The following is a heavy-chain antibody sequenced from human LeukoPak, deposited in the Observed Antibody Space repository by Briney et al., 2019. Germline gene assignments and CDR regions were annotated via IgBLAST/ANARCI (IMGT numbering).Heavy chain of an antibody. Sequence: GASVKVSCKASGYTFTGYYMHWVRQAPGQGLEWMGIINPSGGSTSYAQEFQGRVTMTRDMSTSTVYMELSSLRSEDTAVYYCAREPGGSGYVGWGQGTLVTVSS. CDR3: AREPGGSGYVG. D-gene: IGHD3-22*01. V-gene: IGHV1-46*01. J-gene: IGHJ4*02. CDR1: GYTFTGYY. CDR2: INPSGGST.